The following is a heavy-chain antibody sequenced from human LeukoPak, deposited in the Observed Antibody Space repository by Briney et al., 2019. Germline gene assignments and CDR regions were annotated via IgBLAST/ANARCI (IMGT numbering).Heavy chain of an antibody. Sequence: ASVKVSCKASGYTFTSYDINWVRQATGQGLEWMGWMNPNSGNTGYAQKFQGRVTMTRNTSISTAYMELSSLRSEDTAVYYCARVDYSSGYYYYYYYGMDVWGQGTTVTVSS. V-gene: IGHV1-8*01. CDR1: GYTFTSYD. J-gene: IGHJ6*02. D-gene: IGHD3-22*01. CDR2: MNPNSGNT. CDR3: ARVDYSSGYYYYYYYGMDV.